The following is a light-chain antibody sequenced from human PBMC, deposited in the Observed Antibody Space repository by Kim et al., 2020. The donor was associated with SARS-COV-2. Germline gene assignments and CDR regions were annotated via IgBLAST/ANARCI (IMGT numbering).Light chain of an antibody. V-gene: IGLV3-1*01. CDR3: QAWDSSNVV. CDR1: KLGDKN. CDR2: EDI. J-gene: IGLJ2*01. Sequence: SYELTQTPSVSVSPGQTASITCSGDKLGDKNVFWYQQKPGQSPVLVIYEDIKRPSGIPERFSGSNSGNTATLTISGTQAMDEADYYCQAWDSSNVVFGGGTQLTVL.